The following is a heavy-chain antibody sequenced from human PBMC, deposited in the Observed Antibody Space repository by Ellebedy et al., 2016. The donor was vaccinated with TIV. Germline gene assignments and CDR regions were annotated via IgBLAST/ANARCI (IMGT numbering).Heavy chain of an antibody. D-gene: IGHD1-14*01. CDR3: ARSYKRNERDAFDI. CDR2: IYYSGGA. Sequence: MPSETLSLTCTVSGDSISSYYWSRIRQPPGKGLEWIGHIYYSGGAKYNPSLKSRVTISVDTSKNQFSLKLSSVTAADTAVYYCARSYKRNERDAFDIWGQGTMVTVSS. CDR1: GDSISSYY. V-gene: IGHV4-59*01. J-gene: IGHJ3*02.